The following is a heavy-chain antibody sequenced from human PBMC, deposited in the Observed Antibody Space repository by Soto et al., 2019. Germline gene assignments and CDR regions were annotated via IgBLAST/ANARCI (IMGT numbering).Heavy chain of an antibody. D-gene: IGHD2-15*01. CDR2: IYWDDDK. J-gene: IGHJ4*02. CDR1: GFSLSTSGVG. CDR3: AHMPVYCSGGSCYLFDY. Sequence: QITLKESGPPLVKPTQTLTLTCTFSGFSLSTSGVGVGWIRQPPGKALEWLALIYWDDDKRYSPSLKSRLTITKDTAKNQVVLTLTNMDPVDTATYCCAHMPVYCSGGSCYLFDYWGQGTLVTVSS. V-gene: IGHV2-5*02.